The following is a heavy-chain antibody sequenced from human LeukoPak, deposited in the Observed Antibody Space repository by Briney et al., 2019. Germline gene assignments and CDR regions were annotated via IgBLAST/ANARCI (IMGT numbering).Heavy chain of an antibody. V-gene: IGHV3-30*19. Sequence: GGSLRLSCAAYGFTFSDCGMHWARQAPGKGLEWVSFIYNDGRKQYYADSVKGRFTISRDNSKNTLYLQMNSLRAEDTAVYYCARDLGIAGYCSSTSCYTFDYWGQGTLVTVSS. J-gene: IGHJ4*02. CDR2: IYNDGRKQ. CDR1: GFTFSDCG. D-gene: IGHD2-2*02. CDR3: ARDLGIAGYCSSTSCYTFDY.